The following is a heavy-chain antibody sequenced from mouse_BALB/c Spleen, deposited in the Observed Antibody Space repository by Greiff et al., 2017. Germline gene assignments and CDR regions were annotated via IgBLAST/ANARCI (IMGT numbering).Heavy chain of an antibody. CDR3: ASIYYGYEAWFAY. CDR2: IWSGGST. J-gene: IGHJ3*01. V-gene: IGHV2-2*02. Sequence: VQLQESGPGLVQPSQSLSITCTVSGFSLTSYGVHWVRQSPGKGLEWLGVIWSGGSTDYNAAFISRLSISKDNSKSQVFFKMNSLQANDTAIYYCASIYYGYEAWFAYWGQGTLVTVSA. CDR1: GFSLTSYG. D-gene: IGHD2-2*01.